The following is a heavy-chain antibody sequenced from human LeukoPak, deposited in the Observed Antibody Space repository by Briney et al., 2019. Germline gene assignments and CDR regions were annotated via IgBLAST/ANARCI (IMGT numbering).Heavy chain of an antibody. J-gene: IGHJ6*02. V-gene: IGHV1-69*13. CDR2: IIPIFGTA. D-gene: IGHD3-10*01. CDR1: GYTFTSYA. Sequence: GASVKVSCKASGYTFTSYAISWVRQAPGQGLEWMGGIIPIFGTANYAQKFQGRVTITADESTSTAYMELSSLRSEDTAVYYCARDGYVTMVRGPHSPYYYYGMDVWGQGTTVTVSS. CDR3: ARDGYVTMVRGPHSPYYYYGMDV.